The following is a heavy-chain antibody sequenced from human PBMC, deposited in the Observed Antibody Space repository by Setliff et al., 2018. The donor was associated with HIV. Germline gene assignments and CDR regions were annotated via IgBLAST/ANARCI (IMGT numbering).Heavy chain of an antibody. Sequence: GGSLRLSCAASGFTFSSYGVNWVPQAPGKGLEWVAFIRYDGSQKYYVDSVKGRFTISRDNSKNTLYLQMNSLRVEDTAVYYCAKDVCSGAYCYAYYYYGMDVWGQGTMVTVSS. D-gene: IGHD2-15*01. CDR1: GFTFSSYG. J-gene: IGHJ6*02. V-gene: IGHV3-30*02. CDR2: IRYDGSQK. CDR3: AKDVCSGAYCYAYYYYGMDV.